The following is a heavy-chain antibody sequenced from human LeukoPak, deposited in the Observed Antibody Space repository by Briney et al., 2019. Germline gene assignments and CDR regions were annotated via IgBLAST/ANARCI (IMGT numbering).Heavy chain of an antibody. CDR1: GFIFSSYA. D-gene: IGHD5-18*01. J-gene: IGHJ4*02. CDR3: ATSGPSYGAFGLFDH. CDR2: ISGSDEKT. Sequence: PGGSLRLSCAASGFIFSSYAMSWVRQAPGKGLEWVSAISGSDEKTFYADSVRGRFTISRDTSKNTLYLQMNSLRADDTAVYYCATSGPSYGAFGLFDHWGQGTLVTVSS. V-gene: IGHV3-23*01.